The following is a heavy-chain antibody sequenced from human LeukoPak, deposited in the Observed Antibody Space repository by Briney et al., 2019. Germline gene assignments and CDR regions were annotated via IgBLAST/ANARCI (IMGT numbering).Heavy chain of an antibody. CDR3: ARDRGVLRYFDWLFEFDY. V-gene: IGHV1-2*02. CDR1: GYTFTGYY. J-gene: IGHJ4*02. D-gene: IGHD3-9*01. Sequence: ASVKLSCKASGYTFTGYYMHWVRQAPGQGLEWMGWINPNSGGTNYAQKFQGRVAMTRDTSISTAYMELSRLRSDDTAVYYCARDRGVLRYFDWLFEFDYWGQGTLVTVSS. CDR2: INPNSGGT.